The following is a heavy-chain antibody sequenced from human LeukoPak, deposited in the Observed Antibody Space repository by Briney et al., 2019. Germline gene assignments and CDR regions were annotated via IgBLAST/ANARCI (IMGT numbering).Heavy chain of an antibody. CDR2: ISYDGSEK. J-gene: IGHJ3*01. Sequence: PGGPLISCCAASGFIFITSGMNWRRQARGKGLEWVSIISYDGSEKYYADSVQGRFIISRDTTKHTLFLQMNSQRTEDTAVYYCARASTWVPGKDNSGYYYPYALERWGQGTVVTVSP. V-gene: IGHV3-30*19. CDR3: ARASTWVPGKDNSGYYYPYALER. CDR1: GFIFITSG. D-gene: IGHD3-22*01.